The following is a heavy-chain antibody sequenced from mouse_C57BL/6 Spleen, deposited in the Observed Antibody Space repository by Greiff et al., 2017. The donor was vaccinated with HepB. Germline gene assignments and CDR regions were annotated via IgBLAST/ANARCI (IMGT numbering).Heavy chain of an antibody. CDR1: GFNIKDDY. CDR2: IDPENGDT. CDR3: TTYGGSSVFDY. D-gene: IGHD1-1*01. Sequence: EVQLQQSGAELVRPGASVKLSCTASGFNIKDDYMHWVKQRPEQGLEWIGWIDPENGDTEYASKFQGKATITADTSSNTAYLQLSSLTSEDTAVYYCTTYGGSSVFDYWGQGTTLTVSS. J-gene: IGHJ2*01. V-gene: IGHV14-4*01.